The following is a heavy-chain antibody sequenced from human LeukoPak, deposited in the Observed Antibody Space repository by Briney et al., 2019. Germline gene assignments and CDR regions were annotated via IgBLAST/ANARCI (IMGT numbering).Heavy chain of an antibody. D-gene: IGHD3-22*01. J-gene: IGHJ4*02. V-gene: IGHV3-9*03. Sequence: PGRSLRLSCAASGFTFDDYAMHWVRQAPGKGLEWVSGISWNSGSIGYADSVKGRFTISRDNAKNSLYLQMNSLRAEDMALYYCAKGSYDSSGSMDYWGQGTLVTVSS. CDR3: AKGSYDSSGSMDY. CDR2: ISWNSGSI. CDR1: GFTFDDYA.